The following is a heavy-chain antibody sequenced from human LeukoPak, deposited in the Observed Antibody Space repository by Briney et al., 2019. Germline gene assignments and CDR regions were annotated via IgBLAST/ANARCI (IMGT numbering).Heavy chain of an antibody. CDR2: ISSSGSTI. V-gene: IGHV3-48*03. CDR3: AKMAYYDSSGYYYAEYFQH. J-gene: IGHJ1*01. CDR1: GFTFSSYE. D-gene: IGHD3-22*01. Sequence: GGSLRLSCAAAGFTFSSYERNWVRQAPGEGLEWVSYISSSGSTIYYADSVKGRFTISRDSAKNSLYLQMNSLRAEDTAVYYCAKMAYYDSSGYYYAEYFQHWGQGTLVTVSS.